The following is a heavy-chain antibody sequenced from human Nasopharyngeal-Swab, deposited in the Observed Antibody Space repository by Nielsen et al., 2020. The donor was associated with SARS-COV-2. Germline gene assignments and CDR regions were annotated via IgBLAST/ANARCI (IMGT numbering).Heavy chain of an antibody. Sequence: VRQMPGKGLVRVGNIYPGDSDTRYSPSFQGQVTISADKPIRTAYLQWSSLKASDTAMYYCARHSGYSSSSSTTFDYWGQGTLVTVSS. CDR2: IYPGDSDT. CDR3: ARHSGYSSSSSTTFDY. V-gene: IGHV5-51*01. J-gene: IGHJ4*02. D-gene: IGHD6-6*01.